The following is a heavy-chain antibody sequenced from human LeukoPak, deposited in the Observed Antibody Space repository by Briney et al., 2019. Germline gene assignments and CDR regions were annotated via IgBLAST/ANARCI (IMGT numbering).Heavy chain of an antibody. V-gene: IGHV1-18*01. CDR1: GYTFTSYG. Sequence: ASVKVSCKASGYTFTSYGISWVRQAPGQGLEGMGWISAYNGNTNYAQKLQGRVTMTTDTSTSTAYMELSSLRSEDTAVYYCARGLLFGIAAGEYYFDYWGQGTLVTVSS. CDR3: ARGLLFGIAAGEYYFDY. D-gene: IGHD3-10*02. J-gene: IGHJ4*02. CDR2: ISAYNGNT.